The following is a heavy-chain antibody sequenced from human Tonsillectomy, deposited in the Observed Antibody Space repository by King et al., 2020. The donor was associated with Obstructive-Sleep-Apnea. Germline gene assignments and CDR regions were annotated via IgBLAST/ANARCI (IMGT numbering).Heavy chain of an antibody. CDR1: GFTFDDYA. CDR2: ISWNSGSI. V-gene: IGHV3-9*01. J-gene: IGHJ4*02. D-gene: IGHD6-19*01. Sequence: VQLVQSGGGLVQPGRSLRLSCAASGFTFDDYAMHWVRQAPGKGLEWVSGISWNSGSIGYADSVKGRFTISRDNAKNSLYLQMNSLRAEDTALYYCAKNLYSSGWGAIDYWGQGTLVTVSS. CDR3: AKNLYSSGWGAIDY.